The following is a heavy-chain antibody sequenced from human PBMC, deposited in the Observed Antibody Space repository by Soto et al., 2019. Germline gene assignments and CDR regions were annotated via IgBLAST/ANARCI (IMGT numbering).Heavy chain of an antibody. CDR2: IYYSGSN. CDR3: AREGATSSA. Sequence: QVQLQESGPGLVKPSETLSLTCTVSGGSISSYYWSWLRQPPGKGLEWIGYIYYSGSNNYNPSLKSRVTISVDTSKNQFSLKLSSVTAADTAVYYCAREGATSSAWGQGTLVTVSS. D-gene: IGHD1-26*01. V-gene: IGHV4-59*01. J-gene: IGHJ4*02. CDR1: GGSISSYY.